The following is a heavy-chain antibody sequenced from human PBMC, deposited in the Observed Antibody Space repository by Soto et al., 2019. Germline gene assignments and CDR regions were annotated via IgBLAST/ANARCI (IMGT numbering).Heavy chain of an antibody. CDR2: IIPIFGTA. V-gene: IGHV1-69*13. J-gene: IGHJ4*01. D-gene: IGHD5-12*01. CDR3: ARSQREGYNLGSFAY. CDR1: GGTFSSYA. Sequence: SVKVSFKASGGTFSSYAISWVRQAPGQGLELMGGIIPIFGTANYAQKFQGRVTITAXXXXSXTXMXLGSLRSEDTAVYYCARSQREGYNLGSFAYWG.